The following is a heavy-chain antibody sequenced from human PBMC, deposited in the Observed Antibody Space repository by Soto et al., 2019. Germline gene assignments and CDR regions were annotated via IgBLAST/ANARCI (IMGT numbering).Heavy chain of an antibody. CDR3: ARRVANWGHFDY. J-gene: IGHJ4*02. D-gene: IGHD7-27*01. Sequence: PSETLSLTCTVSGGSISSYYWSWIRQPPGKGLEWIGYIYYSGSTNYNPSLKSRVTISVDTSKNQFSLKLSSVTATETAVYYCARRVANWGHFDYWGQGALVTVSS. V-gene: IGHV4-59*08. CDR1: GGSISSYY. CDR2: IYYSGST.